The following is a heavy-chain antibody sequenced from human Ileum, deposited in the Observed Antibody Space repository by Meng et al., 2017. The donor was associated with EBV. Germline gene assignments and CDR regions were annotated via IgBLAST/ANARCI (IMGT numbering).Heavy chain of an antibody. CDR2: MYSSGTT. Sequence: QLPLQESGPGLVKPSETLSLSCTVSGGSISSSSYYWGWICQPPGKGLEWIGSMYSSGTTNYNPSLTSRVTIPLDTSKNQFSLKLSSVTAADTAVYYCARGSTPAAGAYWGQGTLVTVSS. CDR3: ARGSTPAAGAY. CDR1: GGSISSSSYY. V-gene: IGHV4-39*07. J-gene: IGHJ4*02. D-gene: IGHD6-13*01.